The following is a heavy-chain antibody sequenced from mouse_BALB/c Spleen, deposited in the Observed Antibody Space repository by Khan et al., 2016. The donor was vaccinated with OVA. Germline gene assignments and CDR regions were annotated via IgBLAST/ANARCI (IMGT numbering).Heavy chain of an antibody. CDR2: ILPGSGST. V-gene: IGHV1-9*01. CDR3: ARGGYSPAMDY. J-gene: IGHJ4*01. CDR1: GYTFSMYW. Sequence: QVQLQQPGAELMKPGASVTISCKASGYTFSMYWIGWVKQRPGHGLEWIGDILPGSGSTNNNEKFKGKATFTADTSSNTAYMQLSSLTSEDSAVYYCARGGYSPAMDYWGQGTSVTVSS. D-gene: IGHD2-12*01.